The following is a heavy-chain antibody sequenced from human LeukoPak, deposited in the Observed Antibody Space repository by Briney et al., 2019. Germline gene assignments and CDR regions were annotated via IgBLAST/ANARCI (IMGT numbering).Heavy chain of an antibody. J-gene: IGHJ4*02. CDR1: GFSFISYG. CDR3: AKRPSDYGDYVSYFDY. Sequence: GGSLRLSCAASGFSFISYGMHWVRQAPGKGLEWVGVISDDGRGKDYADSVNGRFTISRDNSKDTLYLQMNSLRDEDTAVYYCAKRPSDYGDYVSYFDYWGQGTLVTVSS. D-gene: IGHD4-17*01. V-gene: IGHV3-30*18. CDR2: ISDDGRGK.